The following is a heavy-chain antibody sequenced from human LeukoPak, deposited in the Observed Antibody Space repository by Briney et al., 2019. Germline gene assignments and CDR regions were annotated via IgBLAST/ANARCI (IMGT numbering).Heavy chain of an antibody. D-gene: IGHD4-11*01. J-gene: IGHJ6*02. CDR1: GGSVSSGSYY. CDR2: IYYSGNT. V-gene: IGHV4-61*01. Sequence: SETLSLTCTVSGGSVSSGSYYWSWIRQPPGKGLEWIGYIYYSGNTNYNPSLKSRVTISIDTSKYQFSLKLSSVTAADTAVYYCARDLRIPTLSMYYYYGMDVWGQGTTVTVSS. CDR3: ARDLRIPTLSMYYYYGMDV.